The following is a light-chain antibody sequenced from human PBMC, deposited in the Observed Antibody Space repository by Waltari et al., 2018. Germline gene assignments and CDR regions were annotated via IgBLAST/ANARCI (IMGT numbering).Light chain of an antibody. CDR3: ASYTSTNTVI. Sequence: QSALTQPASVSASPGQSITISCTGTSSDIGGYHYVSWYQQHPGKVPKLMIYDVARWPSGFSNRFSGSKSGNPASLTISGLQAEDEADYYCASYTSTNTVIFGGGTKVTVL. CDR1: SSDIGGYHY. CDR2: DVA. J-gene: IGLJ2*01. V-gene: IGLV2-14*03.